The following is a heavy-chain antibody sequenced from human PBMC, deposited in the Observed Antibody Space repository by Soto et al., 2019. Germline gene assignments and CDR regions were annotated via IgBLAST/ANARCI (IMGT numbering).Heavy chain of an antibody. CDR3: AQTEDGGRSRTPAGWFDA. J-gene: IGHJ5*02. D-gene: IGHD2-15*01. Sequence: QVSLKESGPVLVNPTETLTLTCTVSGFSLSNAGMGVSWISQPPGKALEWLAHIFSNDERRFSTSLKNRLTICKDTFNSQVVLIMTNMDPVDTATYYCAQTEDGGRSRTPAGWFDAWGQGTLVTVSS. CDR2: IFSNDER. CDR1: GFSLSNAGMG. V-gene: IGHV2-26*01.